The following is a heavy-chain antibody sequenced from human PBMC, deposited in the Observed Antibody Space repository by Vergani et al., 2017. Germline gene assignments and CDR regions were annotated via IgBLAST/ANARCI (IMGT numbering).Heavy chain of an antibody. Sequence: QVQLVQSGAEVKKPGSSVKVSCKASGGPFSSYTISWVRQAPGQGLEWMGRIIPILGIANYAQKFQGRVTLTADKATSTAYMELSSLRSEDTAVYYCARAENYCSGGSCYYYWGQGTLVTVSS. CDR1: GGPFSSYT. V-gene: IGHV1-69*02. CDR3: ARAENYCSGGSCYYY. D-gene: IGHD2-15*01. CDR2: IIPILGIA. J-gene: IGHJ4*02.